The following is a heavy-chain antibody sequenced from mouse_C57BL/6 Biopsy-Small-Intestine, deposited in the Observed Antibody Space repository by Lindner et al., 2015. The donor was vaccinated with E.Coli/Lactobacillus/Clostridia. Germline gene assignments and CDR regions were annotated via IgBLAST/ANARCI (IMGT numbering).Heavy chain of an antibody. CDR2: INSGSNTM. Sequence: SGGGLVKPGGSLKLSCAASGFTFSDYGMHRVRQAPEKGLEWVAYINSGSNTMYYEDTVKGRFTTSRDNAKNTLFLQMTSLRSEDTAMYYCTREWTTVGDSWGQGATLTVSS. CDR1: GFTFSDYG. D-gene: IGHD1-1*01. CDR3: TREWTTVGDS. J-gene: IGHJ2*01. V-gene: IGHV5-17*01.